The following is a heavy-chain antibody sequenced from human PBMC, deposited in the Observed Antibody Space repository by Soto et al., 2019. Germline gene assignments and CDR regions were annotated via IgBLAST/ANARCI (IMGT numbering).Heavy chain of an antibody. CDR2: ISYDGSNK. CDR3: ARAGYCSGGSCYFRGDFFDY. Sequence: QVQLVESGGGVVQPGRSLRLSCAASGFTFSSYAMHWVRQAPGKGLEWVAVISYDGSNKYYADSVKGRFTISRDNSKNTLYLQMNSLRAEDTAVYYCARAGYCSGGSCYFRGDFFDYWGQGTLVTVSS. D-gene: IGHD2-15*01. CDR1: GFTFSSYA. J-gene: IGHJ4*02. V-gene: IGHV3-30-3*01.